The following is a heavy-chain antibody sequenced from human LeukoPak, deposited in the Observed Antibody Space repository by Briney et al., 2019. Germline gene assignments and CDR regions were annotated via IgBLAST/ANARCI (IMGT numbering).Heavy chain of an antibody. CDR1: GFTFNTFG. Sequence: GGSLRLSCATSGFTFNTFGMHWVRQAPGKGLEWVSYITGSATTTYYADSVKGRFTNSRDNGKNSLYLQMNSLRAEDTSVYYCARDVGYRSWFDPWGQGTLVIVSS. CDR2: ITGSATTT. D-gene: IGHD5-18*01. J-gene: IGHJ5*02. CDR3: ARDVGYRSWFDP. V-gene: IGHV3-48*01.